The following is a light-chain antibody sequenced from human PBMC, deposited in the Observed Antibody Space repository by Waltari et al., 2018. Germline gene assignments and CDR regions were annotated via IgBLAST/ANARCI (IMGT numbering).Light chain of an antibody. CDR2: DDS. CDR3: QVWDSSSDHVV. J-gene: IGLJ2*01. Sequence: SYVLTQPPSVSVAPGQTARITCGGNNIGRNSVHWYHQQPGQAPVLVVYDDSDRPSGIPERFSGSNSGNTATLTISRVEAGDEADYYCQVWDSSSDHVVFGGGTKLTVL. CDR1: NIGRNS. V-gene: IGLV3-21*02.